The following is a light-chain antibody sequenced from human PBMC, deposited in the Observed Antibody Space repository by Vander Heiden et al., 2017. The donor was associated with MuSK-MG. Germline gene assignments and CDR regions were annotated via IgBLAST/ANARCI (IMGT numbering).Light chain of an antibody. CDR2: AAS. J-gene: IGKJ5*01. V-gene: IGKV1-39*01. Sequence: DLQMTQSPSSLSASVGDRVTITCRASQSISSYLNWYQQKPGKAPKLLIYAASSLQSWVPLRFSGSGAGTDFTLTISSLQPEDFATYYCQQSDSTLGFGQGTRLEIK. CDR3: QQSDSTLG. CDR1: QSISSY.